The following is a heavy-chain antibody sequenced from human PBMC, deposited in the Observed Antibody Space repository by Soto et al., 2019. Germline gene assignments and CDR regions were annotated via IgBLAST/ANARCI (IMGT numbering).Heavy chain of an antibody. V-gene: IGHV1-46*01. Sequence: QVQLEQSGAEVKKPGASMKVSCQASGYTFTSYYIHWVRQAPGQGLEWMGVSHVGPDTTMYAQKFQGRVTITRDTSTSTGYLGLSSLISEDTAVYFCARESSGTQYFDYWGQGTLVTVSS. J-gene: IGHJ4*02. D-gene: IGHD6-19*01. CDR2: SHVGPDTT. CDR3: ARESSGTQYFDY. CDR1: GYTFTSYY.